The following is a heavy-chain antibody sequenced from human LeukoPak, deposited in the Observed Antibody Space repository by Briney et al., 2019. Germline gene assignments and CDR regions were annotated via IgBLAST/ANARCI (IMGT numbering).Heavy chain of an antibody. CDR1: GFTFSSYA. V-gene: IGHV3-66*01. Sequence: GGSLRLSCAASGFTFSSYAMSWVRQAPGKGLEWVSVIYSDGSTYYTDSVKGRFTISRDNSKNTIYLQMNSLRVEDTAVYYCARESTVVTPGVFDYWGQGTLVTVSS. CDR2: IYSDGST. J-gene: IGHJ4*02. CDR3: ARESTVVTPGVFDY. D-gene: IGHD4-23*01.